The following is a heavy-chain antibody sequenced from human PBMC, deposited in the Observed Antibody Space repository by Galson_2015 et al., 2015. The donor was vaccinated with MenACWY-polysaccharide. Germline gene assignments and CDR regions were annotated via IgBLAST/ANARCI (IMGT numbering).Heavy chain of an antibody. J-gene: IGHJ5*02. CDR1: GYSFSLHG. V-gene: IGHV1-3*04. D-gene: IGHD1-14*01. CDR2: INTGNGKT. Sequence: SVKVSCKASGYSFSLHGIHWVRQAPGQRPEWMGYINTGNGKTKYSQKFQGRVTITRDNSASTSSMELTGLRSEDTGVYFCAREATPLYKLTSALINRLDPWGPGTLVTVSS. CDR3: AREATPLYKLTSALINRLDP.